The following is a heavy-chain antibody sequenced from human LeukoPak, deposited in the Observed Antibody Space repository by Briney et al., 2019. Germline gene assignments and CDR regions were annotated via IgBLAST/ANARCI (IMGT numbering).Heavy chain of an antibody. V-gene: IGHV4-39*07. Sequence: SETLSLTCTVSGXSISSGDYYWSWIRQLPGKGLEWIGEINHSGSTNYNPSLKSRVTISVDTSKNQFSLKLSSVTAADTAVYYCARASRGNDAFDIWGQGTMVTVSS. CDR1: GXSISSGDYY. CDR3: ARASRGNDAFDI. CDR2: INHSGST. D-gene: IGHD1-26*01. J-gene: IGHJ3*02.